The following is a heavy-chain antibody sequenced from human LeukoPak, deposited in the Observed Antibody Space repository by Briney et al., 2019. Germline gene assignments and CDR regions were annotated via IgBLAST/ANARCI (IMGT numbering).Heavy chain of an antibody. CDR1: GFTFSSYD. D-gene: IGHD2-21*02. V-gene: IGHV3-21*01. CDR2: LTTNSRYI. Sequence: GGSLRLSCAAFGFTFSSYDMSWVRQAPGKGLEWVSSLTTNSRYIYYADSVKGRFTLSRDNAKNSLFLEMNNLGAEDTAVYYCARGGMTAIRRDAFDLWGQGTMVTVSS. J-gene: IGHJ3*01. CDR3: ARGGMTAIRRDAFDL.